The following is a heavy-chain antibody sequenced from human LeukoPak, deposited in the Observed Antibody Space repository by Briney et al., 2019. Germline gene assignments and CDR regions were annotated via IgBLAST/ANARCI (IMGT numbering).Heavy chain of an antibody. CDR2: IYSSGSN. Sequence: PSETLSLTCTVSGGSISGYFWSWIRQPAGKGLEWIGRIYSSGSNNYNPSLKSRVTMSLDTSKNHLCLNLSSVTAADTAVYYCAREPTSGREPTSGRPLDYWGQGTLVTVSS. CDR1: GGSISGYF. V-gene: IGHV4-4*07. J-gene: IGHJ4*02. CDR3: AREPTSGREPTSGRPLDY. D-gene: IGHD5-12*01.